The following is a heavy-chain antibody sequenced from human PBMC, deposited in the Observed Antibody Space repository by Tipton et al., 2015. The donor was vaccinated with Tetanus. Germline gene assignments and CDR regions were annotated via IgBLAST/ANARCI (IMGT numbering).Heavy chain of an antibody. Sequence: TLSLTCTVSGGSLRDGDHYWSWIRQPPGKGLEWLAYISSSGSTYYNPSLKSRVTISVDTSQKQISLKVNSVTAADTAVYYCARDRGVRGGYYYYHGMDVWGQGTTVTVSS. CDR3: ARDRGVRGGYYYYHGMDV. V-gene: IGHV4-31*03. CDR2: ISSSGST. D-gene: IGHD3-10*01. J-gene: IGHJ6*02. CDR1: GGSLRDGDHY.